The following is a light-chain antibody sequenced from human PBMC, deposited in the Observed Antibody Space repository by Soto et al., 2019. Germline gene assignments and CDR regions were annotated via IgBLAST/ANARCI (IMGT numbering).Light chain of an antibody. CDR2: GAS. CDR1: QSVSNK. V-gene: IGKV3-15*01. Sequence: EIVMTQSPATLSVSPGERATFSCGASQSVSNKLVWYQQKPGQAPRLLIYGASTRATGIPARFSGSGSGTEFTLTISSLQSEDFAVYYCQQYNNWPRTFGQGTKVEIK. CDR3: QQYNNWPRT. J-gene: IGKJ1*01.